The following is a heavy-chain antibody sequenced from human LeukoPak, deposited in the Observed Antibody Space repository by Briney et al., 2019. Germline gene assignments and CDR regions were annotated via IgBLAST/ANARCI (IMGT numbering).Heavy chain of an antibody. Sequence: SETLSLTCAVYGGSFSGYYWSWIRQPPGKGLEWIGEINHSGSTNYNPSLKSRVTISVDTSKNQFSLKLSSVTAADTAVYYCARALGYFDCFDYWGQGTLVTVSS. J-gene: IGHJ4*02. V-gene: IGHV4-34*01. CDR1: GGSFSGYY. CDR2: INHSGST. D-gene: IGHD3-9*01. CDR3: ARALGYFDCFDY.